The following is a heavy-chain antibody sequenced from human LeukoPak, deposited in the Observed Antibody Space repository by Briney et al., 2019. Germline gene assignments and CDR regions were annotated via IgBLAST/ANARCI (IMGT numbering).Heavy chain of an antibody. Sequence: RTGGSLRLSCAASGFTFSSSAMTWVRQAPGKGLEWVSAISGSGGSTDYADSVKGRFIISRDNSKNTLYLQMNSLRAEDTAVYYCARGNKPWIAVAPLLVDYWGQGTLVTVSS. CDR1: GFTFSSSA. CDR3: ARGNKPWIAVAPLLVDY. V-gene: IGHV3-23*01. J-gene: IGHJ4*02. D-gene: IGHD6-19*01. CDR2: ISGSGGST.